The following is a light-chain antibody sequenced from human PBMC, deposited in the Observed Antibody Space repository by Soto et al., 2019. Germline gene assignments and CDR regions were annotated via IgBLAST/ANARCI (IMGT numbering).Light chain of an antibody. CDR3: QQRSNWPGT. V-gene: IGKV3-11*01. J-gene: IGKJ3*01. CDR2: DAS. CDR1: QSVSSY. Sequence: EIVLTQSPATLSLSPGERATLSCRASQSVSSYLAWYQQKPGQAPRLLIYDASNRATGIPARFSGSGSGTYLPLTISSLEPEDFAVYYCQQRSNWPGTFGPGTKVDIK.